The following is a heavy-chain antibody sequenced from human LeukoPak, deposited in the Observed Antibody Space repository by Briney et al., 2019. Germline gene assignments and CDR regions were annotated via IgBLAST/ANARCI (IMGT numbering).Heavy chain of an antibody. D-gene: IGHD6-13*01. Sequence: GRSLRLSCAASGFTFSSYAMHWVRQAPGKGLEWVAVISYDGSNKYYADSVKGRFTISRDNSKNTLYLQMNSLRAEDTAVYYCARDIMAAAGGYFDYWGQGTLVTVSP. V-gene: IGHV3-30-3*01. CDR2: ISYDGSNK. J-gene: IGHJ4*02. CDR1: GFTFSSYA. CDR3: ARDIMAAAGGYFDY.